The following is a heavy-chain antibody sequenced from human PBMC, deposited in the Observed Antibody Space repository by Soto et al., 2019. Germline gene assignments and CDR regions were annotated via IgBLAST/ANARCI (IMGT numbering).Heavy chain of an antibody. V-gene: IGHV3-23*01. CDR2: ISGSGGST. Sequence: GGSLRLSCAASGFTFSSYAMSWVRQAPGKGLEWVSAISGSGGSTYYADSVKGRFTISRDNSKNTLYLQMNSLRAEDTAVYYCARGGYQLEYPFPFDYWGQGTLVTVSS. CDR1: GFTFSSYA. CDR3: ARGGYQLEYPFPFDY. D-gene: IGHD2-2*01. J-gene: IGHJ4*02.